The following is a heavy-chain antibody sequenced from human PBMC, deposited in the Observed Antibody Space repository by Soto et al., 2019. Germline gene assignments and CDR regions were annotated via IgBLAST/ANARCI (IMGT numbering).Heavy chain of an antibody. Sequence: QVQLVQSGAEVKKPGSSVKVSCKASGDTFSTYTITWMRQAPGQGLEWMGGIIPRSATSNYAQKVQGRVTITADDSTSTAYMGLSSLRAEDTAVYYCALECLVLVPTTVNSVYAYYAMDVWGQGTTVTVAS. D-gene: IGHD2-2*01. CDR1: GDTFSTYT. J-gene: IGHJ6*02. CDR2: IIPRSATS. V-gene: IGHV1-69*12. CDR3: ALECLVLVPTTVNSVYAYYAMDV.